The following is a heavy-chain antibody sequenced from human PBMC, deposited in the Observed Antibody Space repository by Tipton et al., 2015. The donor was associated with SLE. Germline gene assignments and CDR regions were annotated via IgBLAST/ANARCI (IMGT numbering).Heavy chain of an antibody. D-gene: IGHD3-3*01. CDR1: GFTVSSNY. CDR3: AKGAEIFGVENFDY. J-gene: IGHJ4*02. V-gene: IGHV3-23*01. Sequence: SLRLSCAASGFTVSSNYMSWVRQAPGKGLEWVSAISGSGGSTYYADSVKGRFTISRDNSKNTLYLQMNSLRAEDTAVYYCAKGAEIFGVENFDYWGQGTLVTVSS. CDR2: ISGSGGST.